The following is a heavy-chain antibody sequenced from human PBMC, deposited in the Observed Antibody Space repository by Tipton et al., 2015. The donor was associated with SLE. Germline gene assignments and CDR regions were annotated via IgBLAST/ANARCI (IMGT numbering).Heavy chain of an antibody. Sequence: QSGAEVKKHGASVRVSCKTYGYKFTGFSISWVRQTPGQGLEWMGWINPRYGYTRYAQKVQGRVTMSTDTTTTTAYMELRSLRSYETAIYYCAREYCSETSCIDTAFDFWGQGTLVSVSS. J-gene: IGHJ4*02. V-gene: IGHV1-18*01. CDR3: AREYCSETSCIDTAFDF. CDR1: GYKFTGFS. D-gene: IGHD2-15*01. CDR2: INPRYGYT.